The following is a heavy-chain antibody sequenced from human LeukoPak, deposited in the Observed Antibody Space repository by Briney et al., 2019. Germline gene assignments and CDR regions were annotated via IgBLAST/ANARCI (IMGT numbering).Heavy chain of an antibody. Sequence: SESLSLNCTVSGGSVGSSHWNRIRQPPGKGLEWIGNVDYSGSTKYNPSLRSRVTMSLDTSNNQFSLKLRSVTASDTALYYCTRGYYEPFDRWGQGTLVTVST. J-gene: IGHJ4*02. V-gene: IGHV4-59*02. CDR2: VDYSGST. CDR1: GGSVGSSH. CDR3: TRGYYEPFDR. D-gene: IGHD3-22*01.